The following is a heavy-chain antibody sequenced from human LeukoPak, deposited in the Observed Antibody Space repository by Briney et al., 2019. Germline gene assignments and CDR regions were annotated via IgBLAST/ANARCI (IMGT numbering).Heavy chain of an antibody. CDR3: ARHMLGGKRSFDS. J-gene: IGHJ4*02. CDR2: INDSGST. Sequence: SETLSLTCGVYGGSFSGYYWIWIRQPPGKGLEWIGEINDSGSTNYNQSLKSRATISAETSKNQFSLNLSSVTAADTAVYSCARHMLGGKRSFDSWGQGTLVTVSS. D-gene: IGHD4-23*01. CDR1: GGSFSGYY. V-gene: IGHV4-34*01.